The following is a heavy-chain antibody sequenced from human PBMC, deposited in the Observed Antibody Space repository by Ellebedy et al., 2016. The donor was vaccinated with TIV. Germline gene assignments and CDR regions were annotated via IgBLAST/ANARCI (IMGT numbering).Heavy chain of an antibody. CDR2: SISSGGST. CDR1: GGSISSSSYY. Sequence: PSETLSLTCTVSGGSISSSSYYWGWFRQAPGKGLEWVSGSISSGGSTYYTDSVKGRFTMSRDNSKNTLYLQMNSLRAEDTAVYYCAKSSVAATACFDHWGQGTLVTVSS. V-gene: IGHV3-23*01. CDR3: AKSSVAATACFDH. J-gene: IGHJ4*02. D-gene: IGHD6-13*01.